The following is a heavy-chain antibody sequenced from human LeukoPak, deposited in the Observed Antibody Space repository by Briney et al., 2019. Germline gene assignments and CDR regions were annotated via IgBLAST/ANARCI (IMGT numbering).Heavy chain of an antibody. Sequence: GGSLRLSCTVSGFTVSSNSMSWVRQAPGKGLEWVSAISGSGGSTYYADSVKGRFTISRDNSKNTLYLQMNSLRAEDTAVYYCAKGLAFYYYYYMDVWGKGTTVTVSS. CDR2: ISGSGGST. CDR1: GFTVSSNS. J-gene: IGHJ6*03. CDR3: AKGLAFYYYYYMDV. V-gene: IGHV3-23*01. D-gene: IGHD6-19*01.